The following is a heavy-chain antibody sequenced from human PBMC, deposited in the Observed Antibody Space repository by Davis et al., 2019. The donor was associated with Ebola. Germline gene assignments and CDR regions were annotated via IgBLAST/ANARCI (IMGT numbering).Heavy chain of an antibody. Sequence: MPSETLSLTCTVSGGSISSSSYYWSWIRQPPGKGLEWIGYFYYRGSTNYNPSLKSRVTISVDTSKNPFSLKLSSVTAADTAVYYCAGGESGWDASDIWGRGTMVTVSS. CDR1: GGSISSSSYY. V-gene: IGHV4-61*01. J-gene: IGHJ3*02. CDR3: AGGESGWDASDI. D-gene: IGHD6-19*01. CDR2: FYYRGST.